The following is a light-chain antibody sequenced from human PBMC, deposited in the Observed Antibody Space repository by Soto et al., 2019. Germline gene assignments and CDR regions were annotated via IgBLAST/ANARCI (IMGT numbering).Light chain of an antibody. CDR1: QSVSSGH. V-gene: IGKV3-20*01. CDR2: GVS. Sequence: ENVLTQSPGTLSLSPGGRATLSCRASQSVSSGHLAWYQQKPGQAPRLLIYGVSSMATGIPDRFSGSGSGTDFALTISRLEPEDFAVYYCQQYGSSPWTFGQGTKVEI. CDR3: QQYGSSPWT. J-gene: IGKJ1*01.